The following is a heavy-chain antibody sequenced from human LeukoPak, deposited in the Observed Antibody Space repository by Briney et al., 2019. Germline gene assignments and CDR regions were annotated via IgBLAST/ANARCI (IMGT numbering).Heavy chain of an antibody. J-gene: IGHJ4*02. V-gene: IGHV3-48*04. D-gene: IGHD6-6*01. CDR1: GFTFSSYT. Sequence: GGSLRLSCAASGFTFSSYTMNWVRQAPGKGLEWVSYISSSSSTINYADSVKGRFTISRDNAKKSLYLQMNNLRAEDTAVYYCAAALDYWGQGTLVTVSS. CDR3: AAALDY. CDR2: ISSSSSTI.